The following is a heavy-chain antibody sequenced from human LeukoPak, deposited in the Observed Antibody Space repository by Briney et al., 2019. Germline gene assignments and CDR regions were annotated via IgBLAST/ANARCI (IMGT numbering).Heavy chain of an antibody. Sequence: PSETLSLTCTVSGGSISSSSYYWGWIRQPPGKGLEWIGYIYYSGSTNYNPSLKSRVTISVDTSKNQFSLKLSSVTAADTAVYYCARGGGDYPEVHWFDPWGQGTLVTVSS. D-gene: IGHD4-17*01. V-gene: IGHV4-61*05. J-gene: IGHJ5*02. CDR2: IYYSGST. CDR1: GGSISSSSYY. CDR3: ARGGGDYPEVHWFDP.